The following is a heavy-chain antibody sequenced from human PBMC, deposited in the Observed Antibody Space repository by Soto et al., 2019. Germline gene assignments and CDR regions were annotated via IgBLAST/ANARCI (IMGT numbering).Heavy chain of an antibody. Sequence: SETLSLTCTVSGGSISSSSYYWGWIRQPPGKGLEWIGSIYYSGSTYYNPSLKSRVTISVDTSKNQFSLKLSSVTAADTAVYYCAMVRGVITHYFDYWGQGTLVTVSS. CDR1: GGSISSSSYY. D-gene: IGHD3-10*01. CDR2: IYYSGST. CDR3: AMVRGVITHYFDY. J-gene: IGHJ4*02. V-gene: IGHV4-39*01.